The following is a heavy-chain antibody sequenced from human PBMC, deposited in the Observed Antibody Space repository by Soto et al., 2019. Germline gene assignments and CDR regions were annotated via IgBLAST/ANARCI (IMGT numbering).Heavy chain of an antibody. CDR3: AKGLGNAKEV. Sequence: EVQLLESGGGLVQPGGSLSLSCSASGFNFGSYGMSWVRQAPGKGLEWVSGLTASGLNTYYTDSVKGRFTISRDNSRNTVYLQMRGLRVEDTAVFHCAKGLGNAKEVWGQGTTVTVSS. CDR2: LTASGLNT. CDR1: GFNFGSYG. D-gene: IGHD2-8*01. V-gene: IGHV3-23*01. J-gene: IGHJ6*02.